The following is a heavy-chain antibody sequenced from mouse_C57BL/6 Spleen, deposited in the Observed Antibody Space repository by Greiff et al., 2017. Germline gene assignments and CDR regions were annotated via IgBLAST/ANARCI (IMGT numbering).Heavy chain of an antibody. V-gene: IGHV1-80*01. CDR1: GYAFSSYW. J-gene: IGHJ2*01. CDR3: ARAPITTVVATGHFDY. CDR2: IYPGDGDT. Sequence: VNVVESGAELVKPGASVKISCKASGYAFSSYWMNWVKQRPGKGLEWIGQIYPGDGDTNYNGKFKGKATLTADKSSSTAYMQRSSLTSEDSAVYFCARAPITTVVATGHFDYWGQGTTLTVSS. D-gene: IGHD1-1*01.